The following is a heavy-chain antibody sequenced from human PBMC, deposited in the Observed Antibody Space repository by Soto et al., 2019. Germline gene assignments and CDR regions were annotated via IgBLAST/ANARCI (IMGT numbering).Heavy chain of an antibody. CDR1: GFTFSSYA. D-gene: IGHD3-22*01. J-gene: IGHJ4*02. V-gene: IGHV3-23*01. CDR2: ISGSGGST. CDR3: AKGYYDSSGYYYVRWYYFDY. Sequence: GGSLRLSCAASGFTFSSYAMSWVRQAPGKGLEWASAISGSGGSTYYADSVKGRFTISRDNSKNTLYLQMNSLRAEDTAVYYCAKGYYDSSGYYYVRWYYFDYWGQGTLVTVSS.